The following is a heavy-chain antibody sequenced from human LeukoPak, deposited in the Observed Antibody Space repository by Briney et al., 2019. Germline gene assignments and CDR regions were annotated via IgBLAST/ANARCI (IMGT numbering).Heavy chain of an antibody. CDR2: ISPYNSNT. J-gene: IGHJ4*02. CDR3: AITGYSSGIFDY. D-gene: IGHD6-25*01. V-gene: IGHV1-18*01. Sequence: ASVKVSCKASGYTFTSYGLNWVRPAPGQGLEWMGWISPYNSNTNYVQTFQGRVTMTTDTSTSTAYMELSSLRSEDTAVYYCAITGYSSGIFDYWGQGTLVTVSS. CDR1: GYTFTSYG.